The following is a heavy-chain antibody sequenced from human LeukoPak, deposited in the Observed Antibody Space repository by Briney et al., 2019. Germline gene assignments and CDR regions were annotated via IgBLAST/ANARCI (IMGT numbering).Heavy chain of an antibody. D-gene: IGHD2/OR15-2a*01. Sequence: ASMTVSCTSSGFTFTDHYIHWVRQAPGQGLEWMGYIGPHSTFTSSPQEFQGRVTMTRDTSMTTAYMEPTRLTSDDTAVYYCVREGEGPLSKDFDYWGQGTLVTVSS. CDR1: GFTFTDHY. CDR3: VREGEGPLSKDFDY. V-gene: IGHV1-2*02. J-gene: IGHJ4*02. CDR2: IGPHSTFT.